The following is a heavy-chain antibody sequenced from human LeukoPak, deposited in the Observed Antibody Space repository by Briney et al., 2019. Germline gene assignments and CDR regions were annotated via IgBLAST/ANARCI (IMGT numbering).Heavy chain of an antibody. J-gene: IGHJ6*03. CDR2: IYYSGST. Sequence: SETLSLTCTVSGGSISSSSYYWGWIRQPPGKGLEWIGNIYYSGSTNYNPSLKSRVTLSVDTSKNQFSLKLSSVTAADTAVYYCARVTYYYDSSGYFPRNYYYYMDVWGKGTTVTISS. CDR1: GGSISSSSYY. V-gene: IGHV4-39*07. CDR3: ARVTYYYDSSGYFPRNYYYYMDV. D-gene: IGHD3-22*01.